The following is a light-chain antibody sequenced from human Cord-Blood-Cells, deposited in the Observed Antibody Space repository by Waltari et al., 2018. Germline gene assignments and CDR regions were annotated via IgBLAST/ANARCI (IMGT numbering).Light chain of an antibody. V-gene: IGLV2-11*01. J-gene: IGLJ2*01. Sequence: QSALTLPRSVSGPPGQSVTISCTGTSSDVGGYNYVSWYHQHPGKAPKLMIYDVSKRPSGVPDRFSGSKSCNTASLTISGLQAEDEADYYCCSYAGSYTVVFGGGTTLTVL. CDR1: SSDVGGYNY. CDR3: CSYAGSYTVV. CDR2: DVS.